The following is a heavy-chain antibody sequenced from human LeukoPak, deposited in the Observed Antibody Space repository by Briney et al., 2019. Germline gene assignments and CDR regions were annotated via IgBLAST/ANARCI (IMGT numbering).Heavy chain of an antibody. Sequence: GGSLRLSCAASGFTFSSYAMHWVRQAPGKGLEWVAVISYDGSNEYYADSVKGRFTISRDNSKNTLYLQMNSLRAEDTALYYCAKTGSWGSSNYYFDYWGQGTLVTVSS. CDR1: GFTFSSYA. CDR2: ISYDGSNE. D-gene: IGHD2-15*01. V-gene: IGHV3-30*04. J-gene: IGHJ4*02. CDR3: AKTGSWGSSNYYFDY.